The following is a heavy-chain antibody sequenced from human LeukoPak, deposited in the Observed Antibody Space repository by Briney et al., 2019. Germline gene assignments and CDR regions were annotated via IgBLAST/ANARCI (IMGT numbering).Heavy chain of an antibody. D-gene: IGHD6-13*01. CDR1: GYTFTSYG. V-gene: IGHV1-18*01. CDR3: ASSTAAGPNYYYYYYMDV. Sequence: ASVKVSCKASGYTFTSYGISWVRQAPGQGLEWMGWISAYNGNTNYAQKLQGRVTMTTDTSTSTAYMELRSLRSDDTAVYYCASSTAAGPNYYYYYYMDVWGKGTTVTVS. CDR2: ISAYNGNT. J-gene: IGHJ6*03.